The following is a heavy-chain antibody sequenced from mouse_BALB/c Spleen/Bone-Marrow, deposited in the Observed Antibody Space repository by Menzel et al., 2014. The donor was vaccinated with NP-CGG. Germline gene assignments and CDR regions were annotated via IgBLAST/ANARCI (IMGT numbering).Heavy chain of an antibody. CDR3: ARGYNDYVYAMDY. J-gene: IGHJ4*01. CDR1: GFNIKDTY. CDR2: IDPANGNT. V-gene: IGHV14-3*02. Sequence: EVQGVESGAELVKPGASVKLSCTASGFNIKDTYMHWVKQRPEQGLEWIGRIDPANGNTKYDPKFQGKATITADTSSNTAYLQLSSLTSEDTAVYYCARGYNDYVYAMDYWGQGTSVTVSS. D-gene: IGHD2-4*01.